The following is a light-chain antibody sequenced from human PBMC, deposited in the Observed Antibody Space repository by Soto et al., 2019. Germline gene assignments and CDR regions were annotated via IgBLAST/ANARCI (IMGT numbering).Light chain of an antibody. Sequence: QSALTQPASVSGSPGQSITISCTGTSSDIGGYNYASWYQQYPGNAPKLMISEVSNRPSGISNRLSGFKSANTAFLIISGLQAEDESDYFCSSYTSSSTLGVFGTGTKVTVL. CDR2: EVS. J-gene: IGLJ1*01. CDR1: SSDIGGYNY. V-gene: IGLV2-14*01. CDR3: SSYTSSSTLGV.